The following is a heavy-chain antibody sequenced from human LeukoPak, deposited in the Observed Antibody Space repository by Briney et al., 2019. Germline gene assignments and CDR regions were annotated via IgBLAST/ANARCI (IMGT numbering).Heavy chain of an antibody. CDR3: ARRYYYGPSMPSYFDY. CDR1: GYSISSGYY. J-gene: IGHJ4*02. CDR2: IYHSGST. V-gene: IGHV4-38-2*01. Sequence: SETLSLTRAVSGYSISSGYYWGWIRQPPGKGLEWIGSIYHSGSTYYNPSLKSRVTISVDTSKNQFSLKLSSVTAADTAVYYCARRYYYGPSMPSYFDYWGQGTLVTVSS. D-gene: IGHD3-10*01.